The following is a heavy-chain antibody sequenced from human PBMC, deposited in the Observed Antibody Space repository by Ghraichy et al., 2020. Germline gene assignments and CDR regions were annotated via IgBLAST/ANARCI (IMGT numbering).Heavy chain of an antibody. CDR2: INHSGST. D-gene: IGHD5-12*01. Sequence: SETLSLTCAVYGGSFSGYYWSWIRQPPGKGLEWIGEINHSGSTNYNPSLKSRVTISVDTSKNQFSLKLSSVTAADTAVYYCARVRHSGYDGWGHDAFDIWGQGTMVTVSS. CDR1: GGSFSGYY. V-gene: IGHV4-34*01. J-gene: IGHJ3*02. CDR3: ARVRHSGYDGWGHDAFDI.